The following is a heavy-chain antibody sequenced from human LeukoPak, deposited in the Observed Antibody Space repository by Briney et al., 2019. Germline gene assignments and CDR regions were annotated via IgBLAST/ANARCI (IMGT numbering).Heavy chain of an antibody. CDR3: ARDRFSTYDFWSGHPKFDY. D-gene: IGHD3-3*01. V-gene: IGHV3-48*03. CDR2: ISSSGSTI. CDR1: GFTFSSYE. J-gene: IGHJ4*02. Sequence: GGSLRLSCAASGFTFSSYEMNWVRQAPGKGLEWVSYISSSGSTIYYADSVKGRFTISRDNAKNSLYLQMNSLRAEDTAVYYCARDRFSTYDFWSGHPKFDYWGQGTLVTVSS.